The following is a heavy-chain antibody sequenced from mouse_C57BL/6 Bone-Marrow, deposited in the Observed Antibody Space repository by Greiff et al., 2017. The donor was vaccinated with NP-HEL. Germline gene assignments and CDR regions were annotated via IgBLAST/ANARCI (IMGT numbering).Heavy chain of an antibody. CDR2: IDPENGDT. D-gene: IGHD1-1*01. CDR3: TTPDYYGSSYGTWFAY. CDR1: GFNIKDDY. J-gene: IGHJ3*01. Sequence: EVQLQQSGAELVRPGASVKLSCTASGFNIKDDYMHWVKQRPEQGLEWIGWIDPENGDTEYASKFQGKATITADTSSNTAYLQLSSLTSEDTAVYYCTTPDYYGSSYGTWFAYWGQGTLVTVSA. V-gene: IGHV14-4*01.